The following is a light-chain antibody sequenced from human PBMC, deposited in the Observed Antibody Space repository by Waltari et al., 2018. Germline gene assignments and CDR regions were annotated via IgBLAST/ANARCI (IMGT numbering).Light chain of an antibody. J-gene: IGLJ2*01. CDR3: QSYDSSLSGSV. Sequence: GSSSNIGAGYDVHWYQQLPGTAPKLLIYDKNNRPSGVPDRFSGSKSGTSASLAITGLQAEDEADYYCQSYDSSLSGSVFGGGTKLTVL. V-gene: IGLV1-40*01. CDR1: SSNIGAGYD. CDR2: DKN.